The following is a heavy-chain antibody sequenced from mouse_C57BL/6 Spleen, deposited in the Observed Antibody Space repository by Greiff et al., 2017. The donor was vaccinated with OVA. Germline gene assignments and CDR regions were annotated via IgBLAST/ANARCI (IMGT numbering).Heavy chain of an antibody. CDR1: GYTITSYW. Sequence: QVQLQQPGAELVKPGASVKVSCKASGYTITSYWMHWVKQRPGQGLEWIGRCHPSDSDTKYNQKFKGKATLTVDKSSSPAYMQISSLTSEDSAVYYCAIGSLSDYAMDYWGQGTSVTVSS. CDR3: AIGSLSDYAMDY. CDR2: CHPSDSDT. V-gene: IGHV1-74*01. J-gene: IGHJ4*01. D-gene: IGHD1-3*01.